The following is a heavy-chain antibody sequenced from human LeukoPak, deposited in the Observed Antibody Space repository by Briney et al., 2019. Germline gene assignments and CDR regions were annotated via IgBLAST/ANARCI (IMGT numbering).Heavy chain of an antibody. CDR3: AKHYSSGSYYGYYFDY. J-gene: IGHJ4*02. V-gene: IGHV3-23*01. CDR2: SGSGGST. D-gene: IGHD3-10*01. Sequence: SGSGGSTYYADSVKGRFTISRDNSKNTLYLQMNSLRAEDTAVYYCAKHYSSGSYYGYYFDYWGQGTLVTVSS.